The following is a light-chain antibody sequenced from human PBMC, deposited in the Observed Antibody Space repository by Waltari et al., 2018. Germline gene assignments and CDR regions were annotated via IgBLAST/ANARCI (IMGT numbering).Light chain of an antibody. CDR2: GTS. J-gene: IGKJ1*01. V-gene: IGKV3-20*01. CDR1: QSVGGT. Sequence: EIVLKKSPGTLSLSPGERATLSCRASQSVGGTLAWYQQKPGQAPRLLMYGTSIRAPGTPDRFSGTGSGTDFSLTISRLEPEDFAVYYCQHYVRLPATFGQGTKVEIK. CDR3: QHYVRLPAT.